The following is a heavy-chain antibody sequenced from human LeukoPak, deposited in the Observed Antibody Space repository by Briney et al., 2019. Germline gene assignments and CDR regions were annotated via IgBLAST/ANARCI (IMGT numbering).Heavy chain of an antibody. V-gene: IGHV3-30-3*01. CDR1: GFTFSSYA. J-gene: IGHJ3*02. CDR2: ISYDGSNK. D-gene: IGHD3-22*01. Sequence: GRSLRLSCAASGFTFSSYAMHWVRQAPGKGLEWVAVISYDGSNKYYAESVKGRFTISRDNSKNTLYLQMNSLRAEDTAVYYCARDLNYYDSSGYSLGAFDIWGQGTMVTVSS. CDR3: ARDLNYYDSSGYSLGAFDI.